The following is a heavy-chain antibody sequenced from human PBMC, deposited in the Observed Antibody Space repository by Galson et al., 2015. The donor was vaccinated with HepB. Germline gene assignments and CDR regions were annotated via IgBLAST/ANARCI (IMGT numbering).Heavy chain of an antibody. CDR1: GFTFSSYS. V-gene: IGHV3-21*01. Sequence: SLRLSCAASGFTFSSYSMNWVRQAPGKGLEWVSSISSSSSYIYYADSVKGRFTISRDNAKNSLYLQMNSLRAEDTAVYYCARDLYYYDSSGLLDYWGQGTLVTVSS. J-gene: IGHJ4*02. D-gene: IGHD3-22*01. CDR3: ARDLYYYDSSGLLDY. CDR2: ISSSSSYI.